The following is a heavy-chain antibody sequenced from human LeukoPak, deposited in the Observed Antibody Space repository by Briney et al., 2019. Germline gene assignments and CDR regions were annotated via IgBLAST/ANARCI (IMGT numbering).Heavy chain of an antibody. CDR1: GFTFSSYA. J-gene: IGHJ5*02. D-gene: IGHD3-10*01. V-gene: IGHV3-23*01. CDR2: ISGSGGST. CDR3: AKTWYGSGSYYPMFDP. Sequence: GRSLRPSCAASGFTFSSYAMSWVRQAPGKGLEWVSGISGSGGSTYYADSVKGRFTISRDNSKNTLYLQMNSLRAEDTAVYYCAKTWYGSGSYYPMFDPWGQGTLVTVSS.